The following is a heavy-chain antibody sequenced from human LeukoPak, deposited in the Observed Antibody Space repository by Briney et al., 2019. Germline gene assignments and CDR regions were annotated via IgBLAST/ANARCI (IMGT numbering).Heavy chain of an antibody. D-gene: IGHD6-13*01. Sequence: SVKVSCKASGGTFSSYAISWVRQAPGQGLEWMGGIIPIFGTANYAQKFQGRVTITVDKFKNTAYMELSSLKSEDTATYYCARVREAAAGPDNYYYYMDAWGKGTSVTVS. CDR1: GGTFSSYA. CDR3: ARVREAAAGPDNYYYYMDA. CDR2: IIPIFGTA. J-gene: IGHJ6*03. V-gene: IGHV1-69*06.